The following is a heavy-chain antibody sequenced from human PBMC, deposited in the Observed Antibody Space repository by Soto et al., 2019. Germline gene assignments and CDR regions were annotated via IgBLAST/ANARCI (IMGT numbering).Heavy chain of an antibody. J-gene: IGHJ6*02. CDR2: ISYDGSNK. V-gene: IGHV3-30-3*01. CDR1: GFTFSSYA. Sequence: QVQLVESGGGVVQPGRSLRLSCAASGFTFSSYAMHWVRQAPGKGLEWVAVISYDGSNKYYADSVKGRFTISRDNSKNTLYLQMNSLRAEDTAVYYCVRDQAVGAKLPFYYCYGMDVWGQGTTVTVSS. D-gene: IGHD1-26*01. CDR3: VRDQAVGAKLPFYYCYGMDV.